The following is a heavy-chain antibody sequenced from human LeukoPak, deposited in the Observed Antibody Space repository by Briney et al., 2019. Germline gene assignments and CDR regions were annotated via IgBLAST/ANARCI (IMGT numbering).Heavy chain of an antibody. J-gene: IGHJ4*02. CDR3: ARERYCSGGSCYRHIDY. Sequence: ASVKVSCKASGGTFSSYAISWVRQAPGQGLEWMGIINPSGGSTSYAQKFQGRVTMTRDTSTSTVYMELSSLRSEDTAVYYCARERYCSGGSCYRHIDYWGQGTLVTVSS. V-gene: IGHV1-46*01. CDR2: INPSGGST. D-gene: IGHD2-15*01. CDR1: GGTFSSYA.